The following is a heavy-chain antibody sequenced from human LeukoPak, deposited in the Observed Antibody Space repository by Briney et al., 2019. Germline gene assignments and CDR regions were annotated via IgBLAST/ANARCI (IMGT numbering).Heavy chain of an antibody. V-gene: IGHV4-59*01. CDR2: IYYSGST. Sequence: SETLSLTCTVSGGSISSYYWSWIRQPPGKGLEWIGYIYYSGSTNYNPSLKSRVTISVDTSKNQFSLKLSSVTAADTAVYYCARGRRVLRYFDWLGRASAFDIWGQGTMVTVSS. CDR3: ARGRRVLRYFDWLGRASAFDI. D-gene: IGHD3-9*01. CDR1: GGSISSYY. J-gene: IGHJ3*02.